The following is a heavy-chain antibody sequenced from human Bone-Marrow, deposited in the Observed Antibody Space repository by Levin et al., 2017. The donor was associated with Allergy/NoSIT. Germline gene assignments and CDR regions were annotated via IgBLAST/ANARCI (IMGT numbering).Heavy chain of an antibody. V-gene: IGHV4-34*01. J-gene: IGHJ5*02. D-gene: IGHD2-21*01. Sequence: SETLSLTCAVYNSSFSGYVWHWIRQPPGKGLEWIGEISHSGSATYNPSLESRLTISVETSKNQFSLNLRAVTDADTALYFCARSDPRSPFKAFDLWGQGILVTVSS. CDR3: ARSDPRSPFKAFDL. CDR1: NSSFSGYV. CDR2: ISHSGSA.